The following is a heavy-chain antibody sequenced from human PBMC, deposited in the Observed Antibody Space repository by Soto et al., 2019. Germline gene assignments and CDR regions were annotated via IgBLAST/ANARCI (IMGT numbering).Heavy chain of an antibody. CDR2: ISGSGGRT. CDR1: GFPFSSYA. J-gene: IGHJ3*02. V-gene: IGHV3-23*01. D-gene: IGHD3-16*01. CDR3: AKGGYYSLFDI. Sequence: EMQLLESVGGLVQPGGSLRLSCVASGFPFSSYAMSWVRQTPGKGLVWVSGISGSGGRTYYADSVKGRFTISRDNSNTNLLLQMHILRVEDTAVYFCAKGGYYSLFDIWGQGTMVTVSA.